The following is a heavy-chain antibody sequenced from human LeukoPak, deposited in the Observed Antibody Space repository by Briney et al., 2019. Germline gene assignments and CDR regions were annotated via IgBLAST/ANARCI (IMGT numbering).Heavy chain of an antibody. CDR3: ATQRDGYYNDAFDM. Sequence: SETLSLTCTVSGGSVRSGGYYWNWIRKHPGKGLEGIGYLDYSGSTNYKPSLKSRISISTDTSKNQISLKLTSLTAADTAEYYCATQRDGYYNDAFDMWGQGTLVIVSS. J-gene: IGHJ3*02. V-gene: IGHV4-31*03. D-gene: IGHD5-24*01. CDR1: GGSVRSGGYY. CDR2: LDYSGST.